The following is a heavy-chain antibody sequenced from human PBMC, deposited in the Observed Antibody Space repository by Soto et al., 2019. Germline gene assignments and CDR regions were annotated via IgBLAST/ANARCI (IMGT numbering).Heavy chain of an antibody. D-gene: IGHD6-19*01. V-gene: IGHV3-21*01. J-gene: IGHJ6*02. CDR1: GFTFSSYS. CDR3: ARAPVRQWLVTDYYYYGMDV. CDR2: ISSSSSYI. Sequence: GGSLRLSCAASGFTFSSYSMNWVRQAPGKGLEWVSSISSSSSYIYYADSVKGRFTISRDNAKNSLYLQMNSLRAEDTAVYYCARAPVRQWLVTDYYYYGMDVWGQGTTVTVPS.